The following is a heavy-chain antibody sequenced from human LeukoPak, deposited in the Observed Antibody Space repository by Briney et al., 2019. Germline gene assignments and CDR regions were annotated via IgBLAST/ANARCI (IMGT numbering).Heavy chain of an antibody. CDR1: GGSIGSGGYY. J-gene: IGHJ6*03. D-gene: IGHD3-3*01. Sequence: SETLSLTCTVSGGSIGSGGYYWSWIRQHPGKGLEWIGYIYYSGSTYYNPSLKSRVTISVDTSKNQFSLKLSSVTAADTAVYYCARQDFGVVAPYYMDVWGKGTTVTVSS. CDR2: IYYSGST. V-gene: IGHV4-31*03. CDR3: ARQDFGVVAPYYMDV.